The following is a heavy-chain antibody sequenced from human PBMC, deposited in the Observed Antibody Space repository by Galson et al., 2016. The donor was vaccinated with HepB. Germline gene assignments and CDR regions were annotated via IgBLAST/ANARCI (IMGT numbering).Heavy chain of an antibody. CDR3: ARRGLYSTTFDY. D-gene: IGHD2/OR15-2a*01. V-gene: IGHV5-51*01. J-gene: IGHJ4*02. CDR2: IYAGDSDT. Sequence: QSGAEVKKPGESLKISCKGFGYTFTSYWIAWVRQLPGKGLEWMGIIYAGDSDTKYGPSFQGRVTISADKTISTADLQWSSLKASDTAMYYCARRGLYSTTFDYWGQGTLVTVSS. CDR1: GYTFTSYW.